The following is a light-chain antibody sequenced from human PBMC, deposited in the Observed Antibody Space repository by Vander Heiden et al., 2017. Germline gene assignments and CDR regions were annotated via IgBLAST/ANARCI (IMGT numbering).Light chain of an antibody. CDR3: QKNNNSTRT. J-gene: IGKJ2*02. CDR2: GAS. Sequence: IVMTQSPSTLSVSPGARATLSCSASQSVSSNFTWSQQQPGHAPRILIDGASTRATGIPARVSGSGSGTTFTLTISSLQSEDVAVYHCQKNNNSTRTFGQGTKLEIK. V-gene: IGKV3-15*01. CDR1: QSVSSN.